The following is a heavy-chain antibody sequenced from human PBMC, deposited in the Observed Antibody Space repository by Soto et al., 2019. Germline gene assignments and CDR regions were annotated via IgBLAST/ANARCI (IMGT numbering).Heavy chain of an antibody. CDR3: ARWFTYGNFDYFDY. J-gene: IGHJ4*02. CDR2: LDSGGSST. V-gene: IGHV3-74*01. Sequence: GGSLRLSCASSGFTFRSYWMYWFRQAPGKGLVWVSRLDSGGSSTTYADSVKGRFTISRDNAKNTLYLQMNGLRAEDTALYYCARWFTYGNFDYFDYWGPGTQVTVSS. CDR1: GFTFRSYW. D-gene: IGHD3-10*01.